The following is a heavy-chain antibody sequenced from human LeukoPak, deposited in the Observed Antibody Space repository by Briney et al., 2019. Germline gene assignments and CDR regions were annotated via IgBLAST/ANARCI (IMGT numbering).Heavy chain of an antibody. V-gene: IGHV3-7*01. Sequence: SGGSLRLSCAASGFTFSSYWMSWVRQAPGKGLAWVANIKQDGSEKYYVDSVKGRFTISRDNAKNSLYLQMNSLRAEDTAVYYCARPSVLRFLEWLLGFDYWGQGTLVTVSS. CDR2: IKQDGSEK. CDR3: ARPSVLRFLEWLLGFDY. D-gene: IGHD3-3*01. CDR1: GFTFSSYW. J-gene: IGHJ4*02.